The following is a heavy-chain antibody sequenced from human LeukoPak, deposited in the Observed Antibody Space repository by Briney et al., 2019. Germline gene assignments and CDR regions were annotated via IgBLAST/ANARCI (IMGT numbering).Heavy chain of an antibody. V-gene: IGHV1-2*02. CDR3: ARDLGQTYYYDSSGLDY. Sequence: ASVKVSCKASGYTFTVYYMHWVRQAPGQGLEWMGWINPNSGDTNYAQKFQGRVTMTRDTSISTAYMEPSRLRSDDTAVYYCARDLGQTYYYDSSGLDYWGQGTLVTVSS. D-gene: IGHD3-22*01. CDR1: GYTFTVYY. J-gene: IGHJ4*02. CDR2: INPNSGDT.